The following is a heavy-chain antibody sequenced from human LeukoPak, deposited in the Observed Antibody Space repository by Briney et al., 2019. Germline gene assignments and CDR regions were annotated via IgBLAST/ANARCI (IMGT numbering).Heavy chain of an antibody. J-gene: IGHJ4*02. CDR1: GFPFSDYA. V-gene: IGHV3-23*01. CDR3: AKDALRAVPYYFDY. D-gene: IGHD3-10*01. Sequence: GGSLRLSCAASGFPFSDYAMTWVRQAPGKGLEWVSAISNRGDNTYYPDSVKGRFTISRDNSKNTLFLQMNSLRAEDTAVYYCAKDALRAVPYYFDYWGQGTLVTVSS. CDR2: ISNRGDNT.